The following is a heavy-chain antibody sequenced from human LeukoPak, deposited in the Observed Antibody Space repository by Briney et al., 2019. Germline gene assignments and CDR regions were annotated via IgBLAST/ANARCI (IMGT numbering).Heavy chain of an antibody. V-gene: IGHV5-51*01. J-gene: IGHJ3*02. CDR2: IYPGDSDT. D-gene: IGHD3-22*01. CDR3: ARSPPYDSSGYSWDDAFDI. CDR1: GYSFTSYW. Sequence: GESLKISCKGSGYSFTSYWIGWVRQMPGKGLEWMGIIYPGDSDTRYSPSFQGQVTISADKSISTAYLQWSSLKASDTAMYYCARSPPYDSSGYSWDDAFDIWGQGTMVTVSS.